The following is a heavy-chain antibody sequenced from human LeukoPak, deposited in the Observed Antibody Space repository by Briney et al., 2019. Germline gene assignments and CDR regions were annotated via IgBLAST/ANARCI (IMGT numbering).Heavy chain of an antibody. CDR1: DYSISSSNW. CDR2: IYHSGST. CDR3: ARGTQQAFDI. D-gene: IGHD6-13*01. Sequence: PSDTLSLTCAVSDYSISSSNWWGWIRQPPGKGLGWIGSIYHSGSTYYNPSLKSRVTISVDTSKNQFSLKLTSVTAADTAVYYCARGTQQAFDIWGQGTMVTVSS. J-gene: IGHJ3*02. V-gene: IGHV4-38-2*01.